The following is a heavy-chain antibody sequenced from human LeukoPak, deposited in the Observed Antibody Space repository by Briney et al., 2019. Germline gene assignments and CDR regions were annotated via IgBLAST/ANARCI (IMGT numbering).Heavy chain of an antibody. CDR3: ARRKNYYDSSGYRSYWYFDL. Sequence: SETLSLTCAVYGGSFSGYYWSWIRQPPGKGLEWIGEINHSGSTNYNPSLKSLVSISVDTSKNQFSLKLSSVTAADTAVYYCARRKNYYDSSGYRSYWYFDLWGRGTLVTVSS. V-gene: IGHV4-34*01. J-gene: IGHJ2*01. CDR1: GGSFSGYY. D-gene: IGHD3-22*01. CDR2: INHSGST.